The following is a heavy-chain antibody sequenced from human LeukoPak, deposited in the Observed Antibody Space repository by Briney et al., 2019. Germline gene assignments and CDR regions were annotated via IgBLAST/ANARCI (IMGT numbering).Heavy chain of an antibody. J-gene: IGHJ4*02. CDR1: GYTFTSYD. CDR3: ARGATKGFDY. CDR2: INPNSGGT. V-gene: IGHV1-2*02. Sequence: GASVKVSCKASGYTFTSYDINWVRQATGQGLEWMGWINPNSGGTNYAQKFQGRVTMTRDTSISTAYMELSRLRSDDTAVYYCARGATKGFDYWGQGTLVTVSS.